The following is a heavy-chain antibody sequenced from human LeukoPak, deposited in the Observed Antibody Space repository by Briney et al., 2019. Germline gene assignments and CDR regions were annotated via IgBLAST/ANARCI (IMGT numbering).Heavy chain of an antibody. V-gene: IGHV3-43*02. CDR1: GFPFDDYA. Sequence: GGSLRLSCAASGFPFDDYAMHWVRQAPGKGLEWVSLISGDGGSTFYADSVKGRFTISRDNSKNSLYLQMNSLTTGDAALYFCAKGGYFDWLLGDYWGQGTLVTVSS. CDR2: ISGDGGST. CDR3: AKGGYFDWLLGDY. D-gene: IGHD3-9*01. J-gene: IGHJ4*02.